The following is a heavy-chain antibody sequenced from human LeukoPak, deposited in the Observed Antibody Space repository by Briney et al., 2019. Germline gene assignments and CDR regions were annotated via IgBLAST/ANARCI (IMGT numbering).Heavy chain of an antibody. V-gene: IGHV4-34*01. D-gene: IGHD3-9*01. CDR1: GGSFSGYY. CDR3: ARRHPLLRYFDRSRGGWFDP. Sequence: NPSETLSLTCAVYGGSFSGYYWSWIRQPPGKGLEWIGEINHSGSTNYNPSLKSRVTISVDTSKNQFSLKLSSVTAADTAVYYCARRHPLLRYFDRSRGGWFDPWGQGTLVTVSS. CDR2: INHSGST. J-gene: IGHJ5*02.